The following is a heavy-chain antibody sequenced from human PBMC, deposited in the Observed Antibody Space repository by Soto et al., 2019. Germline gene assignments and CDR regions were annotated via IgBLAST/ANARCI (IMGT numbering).Heavy chain of an antibody. D-gene: IGHD3-22*01. V-gene: IGHV3-21*06. J-gene: IGHJ4*02. CDR3: ERGGYGPSGYH. CDR2: ISSSSSHT. Sequence: GGSLRLSCTASRFTFSNYSMNWVRQAPGKGLEWVSSISSSSSHTYYADSVKGRSTISRDNARSSLYLQMDSLRVDDTAVYYCERGGYGPSGYHWGQGTLVTVSS. CDR1: RFTFSNYS.